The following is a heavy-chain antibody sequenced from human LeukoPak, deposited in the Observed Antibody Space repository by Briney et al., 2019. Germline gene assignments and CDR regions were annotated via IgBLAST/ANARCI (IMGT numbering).Heavy chain of an antibody. CDR1: GYTFTSYG. V-gene: IGHV1-18*01. CDR3: ARDRRGDYDFWSGYYSYFDY. CDR2: ISAYNGNT. J-gene: IGHJ4*02. Sequence: GASVKVSCKASGYTFTSYGISWVRQAPGQGLEWMGWISAYNGNTNYAQKLQGRVTMTTDTSTSTAYMELRSLRSDDTAVYYCARDRRGDYDFWSGYYSYFDYWGQGTLVTVSS. D-gene: IGHD3-3*01.